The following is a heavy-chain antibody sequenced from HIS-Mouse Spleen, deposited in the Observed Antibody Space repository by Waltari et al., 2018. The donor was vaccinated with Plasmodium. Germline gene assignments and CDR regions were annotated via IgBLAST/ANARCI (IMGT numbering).Heavy chain of an antibody. D-gene: IGHD6-13*01. J-gene: IGHJ2*01. CDR1: GSTFSSYW. CDR3: ASSWYWYFDL. V-gene: IGHV3-7*01. Sequence: EVQLVESGGGLVQPGGSLRLSGAASGSTFSSYWMGWVRQAPGKGLEWVANIKQDGSEKYYVDSVKGRFTISRDNAKNSLYLQMNSLRAEDTAVYYCASSWYWYFDLWGRGTLVTVSS. CDR2: IKQDGSEK.